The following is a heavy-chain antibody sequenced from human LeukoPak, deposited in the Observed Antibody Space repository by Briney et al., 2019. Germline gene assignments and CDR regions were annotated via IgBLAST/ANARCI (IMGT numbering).Heavy chain of an antibody. J-gene: IGHJ6*02. Sequence: GRSLRLSCAASGFTFDDYAMHWVRQAPGKGLEWFSGISWNSGSIGYADSVKGRFTISRDNAKNSLYLQMNSLRAEDTALYYCAKDRARGSGSYYNPTPYYYYGMDVWGQGTTVTVSS. D-gene: IGHD3-10*01. V-gene: IGHV3-9*01. CDR3: AKDRARGSGSYYNPTPYYYYGMDV. CDR2: ISWNSGSI. CDR1: GFTFDDYA.